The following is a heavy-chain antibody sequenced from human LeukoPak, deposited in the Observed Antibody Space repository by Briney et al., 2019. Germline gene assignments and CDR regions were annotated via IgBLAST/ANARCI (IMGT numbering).Heavy chain of an antibody. V-gene: IGHV4-31*03. Sequence: SQTLSLTCTVSGGSISSGGYYWSWIRQHPGKGLEWIGYIYYSGSTYYNPSLKSRVTISVDTSKNQFSLKLSSVTAADTAVYYCARGPSKRWLPQAWGQGTLVTVSS. CDR3: ARGPSKRWLPQA. CDR1: GGSISSGGYY. CDR2: IYYSGST. D-gene: IGHD5-24*01. J-gene: IGHJ5*02.